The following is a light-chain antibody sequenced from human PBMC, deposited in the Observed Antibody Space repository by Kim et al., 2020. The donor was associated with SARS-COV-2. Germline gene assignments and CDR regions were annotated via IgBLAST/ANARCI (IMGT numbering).Light chain of an antibody. CDR1: QGISTW. J-gene: IGKJ1*01. CDR2: AAS. CDR3: HQANSFPRT. V-gene: IGKV1-12*01. Sequence: ASVGDGVTITCRASQGISTWLAWYQQKPAKAPELLIYAASSLQSGVPSRFSGSGSGTDFTLTISSLQPEDFATYYCHQANSFPRTFGQGTKVDIK.